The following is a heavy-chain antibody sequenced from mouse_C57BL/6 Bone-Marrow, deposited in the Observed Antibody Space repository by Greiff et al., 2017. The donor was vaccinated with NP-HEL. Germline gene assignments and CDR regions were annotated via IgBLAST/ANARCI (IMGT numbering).Heavy chain of an antibody. V-gene: IGHV1-82*01. CDR3: AIWGTTVVARSYYFDD. CDR2: IYPGDGDT. J-gene: IGHJ2*01. CDR1: GYAFSSSW. D-gene: IGHD1-1*01. Sequence: QVQLQQSGPELVKPGASVKISCKASGYAFSSSWMNWVKQRPGQGLEWIGRIYPGDGDTNYNGKFKGKATLTADKSSSTAYMQLSSLRSEDSAVYFCAIWGTTVVARSYYFDDWGQGTTLTVSS.